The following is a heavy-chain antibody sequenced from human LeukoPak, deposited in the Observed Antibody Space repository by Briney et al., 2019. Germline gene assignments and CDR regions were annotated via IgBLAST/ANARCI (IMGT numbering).Heavy chain of an antibody. J-gene: IGHJ4*02. CDR1: GFTFSSYW. D-gene: IGHD6-13*01. V-gene: IGHV3-7*01. CDR2: INQDGSGK. CDR3: AVPAYSSAWLGNFDS. Sequence: GGSLRLSCAASGFTFSSYWMSWVRQAPGKGLEWVANINQDGSGKYYVDSVKGRFTISRDNAKNSLYLQMNSLRADDTAVYYCAVPAYSSAWLGNFDSWAREPWSPSPQ.